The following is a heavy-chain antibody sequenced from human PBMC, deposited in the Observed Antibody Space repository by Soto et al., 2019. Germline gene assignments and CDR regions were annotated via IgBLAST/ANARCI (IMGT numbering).Heavy chain of an antibody. V-gene: IGHV1-69*13. CDR1: GGPFRSYA. CDR2: IIPIFGTA. J-gene: IGHJ3*02. CDR3: ARHLGYSYGYEAFDI. D-gene: IGHD5-18*01. Sequence: SVKVSCKASGGPFRSYAISWVRQAPGQGLEWMGGIIPIFGTANYAQKFQGRVTITADESTSTDYMELSSPRSEDTAVYYCARHLGYSYGYEAFDIWGQGTMVTVS.